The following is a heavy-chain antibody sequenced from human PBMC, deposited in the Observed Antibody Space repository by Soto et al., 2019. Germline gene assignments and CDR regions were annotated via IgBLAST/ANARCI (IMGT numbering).Heavy chain of an antibody. CDR1: GHSFTSYW. J-gene: IGHJ3*02. V-gene: IGHV5-10-1*01. Sequence: XDSLKVSWQCSGHSFTSYWSSLVLQMPGKGLEWMGRIDPSDSYTNYSPSFQGHVTISADKSVSTAYLQWSSLKASDTAMYYCARRGYGAYGGGDAFDIWAQGTMVTVSS. CDR3: ARRGYGAYGGGDAFDI. D-gene: IGHD5-12*01. CDR2: IDPSDSYT.